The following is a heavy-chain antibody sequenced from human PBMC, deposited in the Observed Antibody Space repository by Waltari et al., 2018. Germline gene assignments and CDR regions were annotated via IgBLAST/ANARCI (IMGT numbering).Heavy chain of an antibody. CDR3: ARSPRKPQYYYDSSSYYPLDY. CDR1: GYPFTSYG. V-gene: IGHV1-18*04. J-gene: IGHJ4*02. D-gene: IGHD3-22*01. Sequence: QVQLVQSGAEVKKPGASVKVSCKASGYPFTSYGISWVRLARGQGVEWMGWISAYNGNTNYAQKLQGRVTITTDTSTSTAYMELRSLRSDDTAVYYCARSPRKPQYYYDSSSYYPLDYWGQGTLVTVSS. CDR2: ISAYNGNT.